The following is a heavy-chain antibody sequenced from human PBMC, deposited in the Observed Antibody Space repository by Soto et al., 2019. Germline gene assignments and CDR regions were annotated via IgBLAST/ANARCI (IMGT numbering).Heavy chain of an antibody. CDR1: GGPFNNHA. V-gene: IGHV1-69*01. J-gene: IGHJ3*01. D-gene: IGHD4-17*01. Sequence: QVQLVQSGAEVKKPGSSVKVSCKTSGGPFNNHAINWVRQAPGQGLEWVGLVIPTLATADYAQKFQGRVTITADAVTNTAYMELSSLRSDDTGGYYFASGSGEIDAFDLWGPATGVTCSS. CDR3: ASGSGEIDAFDL. CDR2: VIPTLATA.